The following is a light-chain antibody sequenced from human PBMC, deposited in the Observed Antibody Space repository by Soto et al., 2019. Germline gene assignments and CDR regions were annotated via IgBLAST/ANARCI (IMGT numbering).Light chain of an antibody. CDR3: RSYTSSSTLL. Sequence: QSALTQPASVSGSPGQSITISCTGTSSDVGGYNYISWYQQHPGKAPKLMIYDVSNRPSGVSNRFSGSTSGNTASLTISGLPAEDEADYYCRSYTSSSTLLFGTGTKLTVL. CDR2: DVS. J-gene: IGLJ1*01. V-gene: IGLV2-14*01. CDR1: SSDVGGYNY.